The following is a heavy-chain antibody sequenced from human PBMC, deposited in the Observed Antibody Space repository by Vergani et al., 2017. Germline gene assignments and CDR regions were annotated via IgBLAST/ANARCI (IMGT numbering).Heavy chain of an antibody. CDR1: GGSISSGDYY. Sequence: QVQLQESGPGLVKPSQTLSLTCTVSGGSISSGDYYWSWIRQPPGKGLEWIGYIYYSGSTYYNPSLKSRVTISVDTSKNQFSLKLSSVTAADTAVYYCARGHSDYVWGSYRRYPGFFDYWGQGTLVTVSS. D-gene: IGHD3-16*02. CDR3: ARGHSDYVWGSYRRYPGFFDY. CDR2: IYYSGST. J-gene: IGHJ4*02. V-gene: IGHV4-30-4*08.